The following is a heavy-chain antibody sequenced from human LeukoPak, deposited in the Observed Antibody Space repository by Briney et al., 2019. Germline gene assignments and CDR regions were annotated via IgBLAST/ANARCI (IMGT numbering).Heavy chain of an antibody. Sequence: SVKVSCKASGGTFSSYTISWVRQAPGQGLEWMGRIIPILGIANYAQKFQGRVTITADQSTSTAYMELSSLRSEDTAVYYCARVLEYYDFWSANNWFDPWGQGTLVTVSS. D-gene: IGHD3-3*01. CDR3: ARVLEYYDFWSANNWFDP. CDR1: GGTFSSYT. J-gene: IGHJ5*02. CDR2: IIPILGIA. V-gene: IGHV1-69*02.